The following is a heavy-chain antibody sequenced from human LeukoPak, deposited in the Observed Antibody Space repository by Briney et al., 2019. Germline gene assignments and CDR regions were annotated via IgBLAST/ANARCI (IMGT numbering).Heavy chain of an antibody. CDR2: IDSSGGYM. CDR1: GFTFNTYS. Sequence: GGSLRLSCEASGFTFNTYSMNWARQAPGKGLEWVSSIDSSGGYMFYADSVKGRFTISRDNAKNSLYLQMNSLRAEDTAVYYCARDGGSYPLNNWFDPWGQGTLVAVSS. J-gene: IGHJ5*02. CDR3: ARDGGSYPLNNWFDP. D-gene: IGHD3-16*01. V-gene: IGHV3-21*01.